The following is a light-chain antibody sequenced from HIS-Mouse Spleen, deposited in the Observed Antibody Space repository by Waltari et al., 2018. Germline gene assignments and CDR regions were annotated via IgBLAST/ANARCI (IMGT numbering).Light chain of an antibody. Sequence: EIVLTQSPATLSLSPGERDTLSCRASQSVSSYLAWYQQKPCQAPRLLIYDASNRATGIPARFSGSGSGTDFTLTISSLEPEDFAVYYCQQRSNWPTFGGGTKVEIK. CDR3: QQRSNWPT. J-gene: IGKJ4*01. CDR2: DAS. V-gene: IGKV3-11*01. CDR1: QSVSSY.